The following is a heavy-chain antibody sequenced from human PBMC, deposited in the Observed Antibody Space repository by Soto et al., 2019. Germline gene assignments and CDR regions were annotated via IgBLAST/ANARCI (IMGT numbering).Heavy chain of an antibody. V-gene: IGHV4-31*03. CDR2: IYYSGST. CDR3: ARVSLEPNRVWFDP. Sequence: QVQLQESGPGLVKPSQTLSLTCTVSGGSISSGGYYWSWIRQHPGKGPEWIGYIYYSGSTYYNPSLKSRVTISVDTSKNQFSLKLSSVTAADTAVYYCARVSLEPNRVWFDPWGQGTLVTVSS. J-gene: IGHJ5*02. D-gene: IGHD1-1*01. CDR1: GGSISSGGYY.